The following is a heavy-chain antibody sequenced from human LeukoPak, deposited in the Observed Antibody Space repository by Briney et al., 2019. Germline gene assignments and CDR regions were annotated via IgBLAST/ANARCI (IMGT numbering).Heavy chain of an antibody. V-gene: IGHV4-30-2*01. J-gene: IGHJ4*02. Sequence: SQTLSLTCAVSGGSISSGGYSWSWIRQPPGKGLEWIGYIYHSGSTYYNPSLKSRVTISVDRSKNQFSLKLSSVTAADTAVYYCARGGRGVGYYFDYWGQGTLVTVSS. CDR2: IYHSGST. CDR3: ARGGRGVGYYFDY. CDR1: GGSISSGGYS. D-gene: IGHD2-8*02.